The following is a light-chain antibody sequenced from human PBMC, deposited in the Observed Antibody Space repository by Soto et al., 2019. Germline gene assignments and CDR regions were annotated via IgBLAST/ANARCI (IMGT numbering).Light chain of an antibody. CDR2: EGS. CDR3: CSYAGSVV. V-gene: IGLV2-23*01. CDR1: SSDVGSYNL. Sequence: QSALTQPASVSGSPGQSITISCTGTSSDVGSYNLVSWYQQHPGKAPKLMIYEGSKRPSGVSNRFSGSKSGNTASLTISGLQAEDKADYYCCSYAGSVVFGGGTKVTVL. J-gene: IGLJ2*01.